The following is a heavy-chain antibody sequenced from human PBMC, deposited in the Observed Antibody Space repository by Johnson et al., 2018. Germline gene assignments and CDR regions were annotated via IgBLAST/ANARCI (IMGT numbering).Heavy chain of an antibody. V-gene: IGHV3-33*01. CDR1: GFTFRNFG. CDR2: IWYDGSNK. Sequence: QVQLVESGGGVVQPGRSLRLSCAASGFTFRNFGMHWVRQAPGKGLEWVAFIWYDGSNKDYADSVRGRFTFSRDNSKNTLYLQMNSLRAEDTAVYYCAGDRATRYFDYWGQGTLVTVSS. J-gene: IGHJ4*02. CDR3: AGDRATRYFDY. D-gene: IGHD1-1*01.